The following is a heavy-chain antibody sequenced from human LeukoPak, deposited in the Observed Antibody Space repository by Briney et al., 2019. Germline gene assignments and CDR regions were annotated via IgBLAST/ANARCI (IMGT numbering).Heavy chain of an antibody. CDR3: ALAVAVYDAFDI. Sequence: SETLSLTCTVSGGSISSSSYYWGWIRQPPGKGLEWIGEINHSGSTNYNPSLKSRVTISVDTSKNQFSLKLSSVTAADTAVYYCALAVAVYDAFDIWGQGTMVTVSS. J-gene: IGHJ3*02. CDR1: GGSISSSSYY. CDR2: INHSGST. D-gene: IGHD6-19*01. V-gene: IGHV4-39*07.